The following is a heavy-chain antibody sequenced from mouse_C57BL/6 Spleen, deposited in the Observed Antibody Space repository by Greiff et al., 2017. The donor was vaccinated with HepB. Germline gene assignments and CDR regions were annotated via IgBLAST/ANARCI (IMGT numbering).Heavy chain of an antibody. CDR3: ARGGRYFDY. CDR2: IDPSDSYT. CDR1: GYTFTSYW. V-gene: IGHV1-69*01. Sequence: VQLQQPGAELVMPGASVKLSCKASGYTFTSYWMHWVKQRPGQGLEWIGEIDPSDSYTNYNQKFKGKSTLTVDKSSSTAYMQLSSLTSENSAGYYCARGGRYFDYWGQGTTLTVSS. J-gene: IGHJ2*01.